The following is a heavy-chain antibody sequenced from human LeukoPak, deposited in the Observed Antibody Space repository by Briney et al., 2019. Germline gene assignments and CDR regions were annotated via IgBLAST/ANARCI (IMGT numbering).Heavy chain of an antibody. D-gene: IGHD5-24*01. CDR1: GGSIYSGSYY. CDR2: IYTSGST. CDR3: ARDRRDGYNLYYFDL. J-gene: IGHJ4*02. V-gene: IGHV4-61*02. Sequence: SQTLSLTCTGSGGSIYSGSYYWSWIRQPAGEGLEWIGRIYTSGSTNYNPSLKSRVTISVDTSKNQFSLKLSSVTAADTAVYYCARDRRDGYNLYYFDLWGQGTLVTVSS.